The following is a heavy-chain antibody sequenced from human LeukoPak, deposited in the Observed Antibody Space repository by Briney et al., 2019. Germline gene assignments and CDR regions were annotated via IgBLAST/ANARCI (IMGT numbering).Heavy chain of an antibody. CDR1: GYTFTGYY. CDR2: INPNSGGT. J-gene: IGHJ4*02. V-gene: IGHV1-2*02. D-gene: IGHD2-2*01. Sequence: ASVKVSCKASGYTFTGYYMHWVRQAPGQGLEWMGWINPNSGGTNYAQKFQGRVTMTRDTSLSTAYMELSRLRSDDTAVYYCARSRYCSSTSCYYFDYWGQGTLVTVSS. CDR3: ARSRYCSSTSCYYFDY.